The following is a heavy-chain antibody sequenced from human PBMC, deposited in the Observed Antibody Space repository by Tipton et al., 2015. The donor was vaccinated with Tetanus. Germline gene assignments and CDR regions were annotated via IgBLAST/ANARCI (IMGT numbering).Heavy chain of an antibody. CDR3: ARYNSYFYAMDV. CDR1: GGSITRGAYS. J-gene: IGHJ6*02. V-gene: IGHV4-30-2*01. D-gene: IGHD5-24*01. CDR2: IYASGTP. Sequence: TLSLTCALSGGSITRGAYSWSWIRQPPGKGLEWIGYIYASGTPYSNPSLKSRVTISVGETKRQFSLNLTSVTAADTAVYYCARYNSYFYAMDVWGQGTTVTVSS.